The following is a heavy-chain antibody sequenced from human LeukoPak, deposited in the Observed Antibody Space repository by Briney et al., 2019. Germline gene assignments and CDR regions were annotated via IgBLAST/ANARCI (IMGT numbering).Heavy chain of an antibody. D-gene: IGHD6-13*01. CDR3: ARDVPGIAAAGTFWFDP. CDR1: GGSFSGCY. CDR2: INHSGST. Sequence: SETLSLTCAVYGGSFSGCYWSWIRQPPGKGLEWIGEINHSGSTNYNPSLKSRVTISVDTSKNQFSLKLSSVTAADTAVYYCARDVPGIAAAGTFWFDPWGQGTLVTVSS. J-gene: IGHJ5*02. V-gene: IGHV4-34*01.